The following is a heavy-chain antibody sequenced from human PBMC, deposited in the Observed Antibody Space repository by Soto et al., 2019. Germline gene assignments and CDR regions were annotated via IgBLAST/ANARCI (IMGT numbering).Heavy chain of an antibody. CDR3: ARHRQEMYYDILTGNSRSDY. J-gene: IGHJ4*02. D-gene: IGHD3-9*01. CDR2: INPNSGGT. CDR1: GYTFTGYY. Sequence: GSVTVSCKSSGYTFTGYYMHWVRQAPGQGLEWMGWINPNSGGTNYAQKFQGRVTMTRDTSISTAYMELSRLRSDDTAVYYCARHRQEMYYDILTGNSRSDYWGQGTLVTVSS. V-gene: IGHV1-2*02.